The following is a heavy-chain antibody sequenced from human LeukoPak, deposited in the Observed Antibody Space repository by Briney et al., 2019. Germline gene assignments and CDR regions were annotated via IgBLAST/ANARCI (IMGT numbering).Heavy chain of an antibody. Sequence: ASETLSLTCTVSGGSISSSSYYWGWIRQPPGKGLEWIGSIYYSGSTYYNPSLKSRVTISVDTSKNQFSLKLSSVTAADTAVYYCARDSGGIAVAGTWDGMDVWGQGTTVTVSS. CDR3: ARDSGGIAVAGTWDGMDV. V-gene: IGHV4-39*02. CDR1: GGSISSSSYY. CDR2: IYYSGST. J-gene: IGHJ6*02. D-gene: IGHD6-19*01.